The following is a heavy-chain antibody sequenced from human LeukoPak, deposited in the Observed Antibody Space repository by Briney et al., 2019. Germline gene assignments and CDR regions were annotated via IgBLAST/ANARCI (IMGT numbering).Heavy chain of an antibody. CDR2: ISAYNGNT. V-gene: IGHV1-18*01. J-gene: IGHJ4*02. CDR1: GYTFTSYG. CDR3: ARDERTYCTNGVCPYFDY. D-gene: IGHD2-8*01. Sequence: ASVKVSCKASGYTFTSYGISWVRPAPGQGLEWMGWISAYNGNTNYAQKLQGRVTVTTDTSTSTAYMELRSLRSDDTAVYYCARDERTYCTNGVCPYFDYWGQGTLVTVSS.